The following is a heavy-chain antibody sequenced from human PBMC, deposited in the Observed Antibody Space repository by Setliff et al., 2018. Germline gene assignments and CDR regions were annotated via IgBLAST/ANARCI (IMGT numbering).Heavy chain of an antibody. J-gene: IGHJ4*02. CDR2: ISGYNGNT. V-gene: IGHV1-18*01. D-gene: IGHD3-3*01. CDR1: GSTFISYG. Sequence: ASVKVSCKTSGSTFISYGLSWMRQAPGQGLEWMGWISGYNGNTEYAQNLQGRVTMTMDTSTSTAYMELRSLTSDDTAVYYCARVPRLEWLLPTFDSWGQGTLVTVSS. CDR3: ARVPRLEWLLPTFDS.